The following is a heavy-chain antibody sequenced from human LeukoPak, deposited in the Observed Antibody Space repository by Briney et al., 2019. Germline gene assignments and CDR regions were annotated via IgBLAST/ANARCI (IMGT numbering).Heavy chain of an antibody. CDR3: ARDSDCSGGSCYSDGYYYYYGMDV. Sequence: PGGSLRLSCAASGFTFSSYWMSWIRQPPGKGLEWIGYIYYSGSTNYNPSLKSRVTISVDTSKNQFSLKLSSVTAADTAVYYCARDSDCSGGSCYSDGYYYYYGMDVWGKGTTVTVSS. CDR2: IYYSGST. D-gene: IGHD2-15*01. J-gene: IGHJ6*04. CDR1: GFTFSSYW. V-gene: IGHV4-59*01.